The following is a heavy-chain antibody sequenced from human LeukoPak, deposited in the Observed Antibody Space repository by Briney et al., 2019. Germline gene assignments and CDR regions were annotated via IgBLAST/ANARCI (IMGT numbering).Heavy chain of an antibody. CDR2: ISAYNGNT. J-gene: IGHJ3*02. D-gene: IGHD6-6*01. V-gene: IGHV1-18*01. CDR3: ASGAARSHTAFDI. Sequence: GASVKVSCKASGYTFTGYYMHWVRQAPGQGLEWMGWISAYNGNTNYAQKLQGRVTMTTDTSTSTAYMELRSLRSDDTAVYYCASGAARSHTAFDIWGQGTMVTVSS. CDR1: GYTFTGYY.